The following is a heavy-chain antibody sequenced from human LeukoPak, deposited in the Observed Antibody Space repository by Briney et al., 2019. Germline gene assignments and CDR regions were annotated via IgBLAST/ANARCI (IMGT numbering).Heavy chain of an antibody. D-gene: IGHD3-3*01. CDR1: GGSISSYY. Sequence: SETLSLTCTVSGGSISSYYWSWIRQPPGKGLEWIGEINHSGSTNYNPSLKSRVTISLGTSKSQFSLKVRYVTAADTAVYYCARGLNDSWTGENYWGQGTLVTVSS. V-gene: IGHV4-34*01. J-gene: IGHJ4*02. CDR2: INHSGST. CDR3: ARGLNDSWTGENY.